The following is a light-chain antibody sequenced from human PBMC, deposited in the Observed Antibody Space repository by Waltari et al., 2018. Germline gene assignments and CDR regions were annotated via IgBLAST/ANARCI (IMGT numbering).Light chain of an antibody. CDR2: VAS. J-gene: IGKJ2*01. Sequence: EIVMTQSPATLSVSPGERATLSCRASQRVSSSLAWYQQRPGQAPSLLVRVASTRATGIPARFSGSGSGTEFTLTISSLQSEDFAVYYCQQYNNWPPTFGQGTKLEIK. CDR3: QQYNNWPPT. CDR1: QRVSSS. V-gene: IGKV3-15*01.